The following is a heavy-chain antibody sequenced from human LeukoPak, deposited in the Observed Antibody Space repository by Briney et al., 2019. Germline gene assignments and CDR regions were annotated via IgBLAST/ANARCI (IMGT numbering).Heavy chain of an antibody. CDR2: ISSSSTYI. Sequence: PGGSLRLSCAASGFTFSTYSMNWVRQAPGKGLEWVSSISSSSTYIYYADSVKGRFTISRDNAKNSLYLQMNSLRAEDTAVYYCARDLSSSWYNYFDYWGQGTLVTVSS. V-gene: IGHV3-21*01. D-gene: IGHD6-13*01. J-gene: IGHJ4*02. CDR1: GFTFSTYS. CDR3: ARDLSSSWYNYFDY.